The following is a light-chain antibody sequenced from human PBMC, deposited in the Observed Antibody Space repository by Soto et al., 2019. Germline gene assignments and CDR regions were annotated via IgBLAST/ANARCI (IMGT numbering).Light chain of an antibody. V-gene: IGKV3-11*01. J-gene: IGKJ5*01. CDR3: QQRNNWPIT. CDR1: QSVSSY. Sequence: EVVMTQSPATLSVSPGERATLSCRASQSVSSYLAWYQQKPGQAPRLLIYDASNRATGIPARFSGSGSGTDFTLTISSLEPEDFVVYYCQQRNNWPITFGQGTLLEI. CDR2: DAS.